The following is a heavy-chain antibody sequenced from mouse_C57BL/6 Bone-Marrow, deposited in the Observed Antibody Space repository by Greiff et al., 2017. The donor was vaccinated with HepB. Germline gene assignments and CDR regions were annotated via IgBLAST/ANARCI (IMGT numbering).Heavy chain of an antibody. CDR3: ARWGPWYRAYFDY. CDR2: INPSSGYT. J-gene: IGHJ2*01. V-gene: IGHV1-7*01. D-gene: IGHD2-1*01. Sequence: VQLQQSGAELAKPGASVKLSCKASGYTFTSYWMHWVKQRPGQGLEWIGYINPSSGYTKYNQKFKDKATLTVDKSSSTAYMQLSSLTYEDSAVYDCARWGPWYRAYFDYWGQGTTLTVSS. CDR1: GYTFTSYW.